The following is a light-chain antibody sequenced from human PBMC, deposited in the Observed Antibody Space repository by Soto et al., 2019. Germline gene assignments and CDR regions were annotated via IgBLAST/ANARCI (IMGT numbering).Light chain of an antibody. J-gene: IGKJ2*01. CDR3: QQRTNWPPYT. CDR1: QDISKY. CDR2: DAF. V-gene: IGKV3-11*01. Sequence: EIVLTQSPATLSLSPGERATLSCRASQDISKYLAWYQQKPGQAPRLLIYDAFNRATGIPARFSGSGSGTDFTLTISSLEPEDFAVYYCQQRTNWPPYTFGQGNKLEIK.